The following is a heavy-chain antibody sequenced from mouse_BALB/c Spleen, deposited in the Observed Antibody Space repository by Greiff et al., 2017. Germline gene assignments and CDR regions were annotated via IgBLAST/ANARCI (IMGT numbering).Heavy chain of an antibody. CDR1: GFNITDYY. Sequence: EVQLQQSGAELVRSGASVKLSCTASGFNITDYYMHWVKQRPEQGLEWIGWIDPENGDTEYAPKFQGKATMTADTSSNTAYLQLSSLTSEDTAVYYCNARTARATWSAMDYWGEGTSVTVSS. CDR2: IDPENGDT. J-gene: IGHJ4*01. V-gene: IGHV14-4*02. CDR3: NARTARATWSAMDY. D-gene: IGHD3-2*01.